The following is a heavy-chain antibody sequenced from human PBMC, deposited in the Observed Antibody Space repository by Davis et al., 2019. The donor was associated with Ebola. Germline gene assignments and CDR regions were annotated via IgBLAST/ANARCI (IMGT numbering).Heavy chain of an antibody. CDR2: IKQDGSEK. CDR1: GFTFSSYW. CDR3: ARLGIPWDY. Sequence: GESLKISCAASGFTFSSYWMSWVRQAPGKGLEWVANIKQDGSEKYYVDSVKGRFTISRDNAKNSLYLQMNSLRAEDTAVYYCARLGIPWDYWGQGTLVTVSS. J-gene: IGHJ4*02. D-gene: IGHD2-21*01. V-gene: IGHV3-7*01.